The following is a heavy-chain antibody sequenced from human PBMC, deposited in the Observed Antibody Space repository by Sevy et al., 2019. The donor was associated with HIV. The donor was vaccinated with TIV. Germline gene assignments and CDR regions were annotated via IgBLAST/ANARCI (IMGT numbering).Heavy chain of an antibody. V-gene: IGHV1-2*02. CDR3: VSKFKQFDYYDSSGYCDY. D-gene: IGHD3-22*01. CDR2: INPNSGGT. J-gene: IGHJ4*02. CDR1: GYTFTGYY. Sequence: ASVKVSCKASGYTFTGYYMHWVRQAPGQGLEWMGWINPNSGGTNYAQKFQGRVTMTRDTSISTAYMELSRLRSDDTAVYYCVSKFKQFDYYDSSGYCDYWGQGTLVTVSS.